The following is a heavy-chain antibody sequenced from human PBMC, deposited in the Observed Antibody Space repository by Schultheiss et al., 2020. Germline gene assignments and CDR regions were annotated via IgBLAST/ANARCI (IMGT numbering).Heavy chain of an antibody. J-gene: IGHJ6*02. V-gene: IGHV3-23*01. CDR2: ISGSGGST. CDR3: ARDGMQDYYGMDV. CDR1: GVTFSSYA. Sequence: GGSLRLSCAASGVTFSSYAMSWVRQAPGKGLEWVSAISGSGGSTYYADSVKGRFTISRDNAKNSLYLQMNSLRAEDTAVYYCARDGMQDYYGMDVWGQGTTVTVSS.